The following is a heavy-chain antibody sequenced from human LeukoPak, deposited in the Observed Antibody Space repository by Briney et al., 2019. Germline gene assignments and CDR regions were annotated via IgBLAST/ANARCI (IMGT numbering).Heavy chain of an antibody. D-gene: IGHD3-22*01. CDR3: ARTPYYYDSSGYLGDY. J-gene: IGHJ4*02. V-gene: IGHV1-69*06. CDR1: GYTFTGYY. Sequence: ASVKVSCKASGYTFTGYYMHWVRQAPGQGLEWMGGIIPIFGTANYAQKFQGRVTITADKSTSTAYMELSSLRSEDTAMYYCARTPYYYDSSGYLGDYWGQGTLVTVSS. CDR2: IIPIFGTA.